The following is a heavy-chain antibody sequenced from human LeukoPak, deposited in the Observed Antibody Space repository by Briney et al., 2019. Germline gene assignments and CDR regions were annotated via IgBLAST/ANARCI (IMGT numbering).Heavy chain of an antibody. Sequence: ASVKVSCKASGGTFSSYGIRWVRQAPGQGLEWMGGIIPIFGTANYAQKFQGRVTITGDESASTAYMELSSLRSEDTAVYYCARDNHYDILTSPLPLDYWGQGTMVTVCS. V-gene: IGHV1-69*13. CDR3: ARDNHYDILTSPLPLDY. J-gene: IGHJ4*02. D-gene: IGHD3-9*01. CDR2: IIPIFGTA. CDR1: GGTFSSYG.